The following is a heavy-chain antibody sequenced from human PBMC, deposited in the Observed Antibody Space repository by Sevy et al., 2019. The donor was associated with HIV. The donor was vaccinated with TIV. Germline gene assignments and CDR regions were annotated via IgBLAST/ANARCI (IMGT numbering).Heavy chain of an antibody. CDR2: ITSKIDAGTT. Sequence: GGSLRLSCAASGFTFNNAWMSWVRQAPGKGVEWVGHITSKIDAGTTDYAASVKGRFTISRDESKIMVSLQMNSLTSEDTAVYYCTMARLEQWQGRHRKYYFDFWGPGTLVTVSS. CDR1: GFTFNNAW. CDR3: TMARLEQWQGRHRKYYFDF. V-gene: IGHV3-15*01. J-gene: IGHJ4*02. D-gene: IGHD6-19*01.